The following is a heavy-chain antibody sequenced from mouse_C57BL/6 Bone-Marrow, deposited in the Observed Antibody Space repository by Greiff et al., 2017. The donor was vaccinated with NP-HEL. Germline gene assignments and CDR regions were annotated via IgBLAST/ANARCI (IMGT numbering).Heavy chain of an antibody. V-gene: IGHV1-4*01. CDR2: INPSSGYT. J-gene: IGHJ4*01. CDR1: GYTFTSYT. Sequence: VQLQQSGAELVRPGASVKMSCKASGYTFTSYTMHWVKQRPGQGLEWIGYINPSSGYTKYNQKFKDKATLTADKSSSTAYMQLSSLTSEDSAVYYCARSGRVYAMDYWGEGTSVTVSS. CDR3: ARSGRVYAMDY.